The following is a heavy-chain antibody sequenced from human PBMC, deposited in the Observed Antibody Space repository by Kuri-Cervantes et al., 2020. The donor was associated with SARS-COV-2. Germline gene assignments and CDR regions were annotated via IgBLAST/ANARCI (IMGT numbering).Heavy chain of an antibody. CDR1: GFTFSGSA. J-gene: IGHJ5*02. CDR2: IRSKANSYAT. Sequence: GESLKISCAASGFTFSGSAMPWVRQASGKGLEWVGRIRSKANSYATAYAASVKGRFTISRDDSKNTAYLQMNSLKTEDTAVYYCTRRARSTSFWFDPWGQGTLVTVSS. D-gene: IGHD2-2*01. CDR3: TRRARSTSFWFDP. V-gene: IGHV3-73*01.